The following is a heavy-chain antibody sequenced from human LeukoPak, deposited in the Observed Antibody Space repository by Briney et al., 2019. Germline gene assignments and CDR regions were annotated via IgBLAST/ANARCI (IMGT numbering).Heavy chain of an antibody. CDR1: GYTFTSYA. CDR2: INAGNGNT. D-gene: IGHD3-22*01. Sequence: GASVKVSCKASGYTFTSYAMHWVRQAPGQRLEWMGWINAGNGNTKYSQKFQGRVTITRDTSASTAYMELSSLRSEDTAVYYCAREGVVVVPLDYWGQGTLVTVSS. V-gene: IGHV1-3*01. J-gene: IGHJ4*02. CDR3: AREGVVVVPLDY.